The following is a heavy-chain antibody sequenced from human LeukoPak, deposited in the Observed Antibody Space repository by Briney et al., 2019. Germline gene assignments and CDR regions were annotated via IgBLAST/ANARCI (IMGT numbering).Heavy chain of an antibody. D-gene: IGHD2-15*01. J-gene: IGHJ4*02. CDR3: AREGDYYCSGGSCYDY. CDR1: GFTFSSYW. CDR2: IKQDGSEK. Sequence: GGSLRLSCAASGFTFSSYWMSWVRQAPGKGLEWVANIKQDGSEKYYVDSVKGRFTISRDNAKNLLYLQMNSLRAEDTAVYYCAREGDYYCSGGSCYDYWGQGTLVTVSS. V-gene: IGHV3-7*01.